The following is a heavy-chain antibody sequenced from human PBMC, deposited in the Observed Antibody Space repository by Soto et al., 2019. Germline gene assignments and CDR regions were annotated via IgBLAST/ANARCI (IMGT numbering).Heavy chain of an antibody. D-gene: IGHD3-22*01. CDR2: INDSGST. CDR3: ARWKTDSSGYYHQNYYYYGMDV. V-gene: IGHV4-34*01. J-gene: IGHJ6*02. CDR1: KESSSGYY. Sequence: QVQLQQWGAGLLKPSETLSLTCAIYKESSSGYYWSWIRESPGTGLEWIGNINDSGSTNYNPSLKSRVTISVDTFKNQFSLKLSSVTAADTAVYYCARWKTDSSGYYHQNYYYYGMDVWGQGTTVTVSS.